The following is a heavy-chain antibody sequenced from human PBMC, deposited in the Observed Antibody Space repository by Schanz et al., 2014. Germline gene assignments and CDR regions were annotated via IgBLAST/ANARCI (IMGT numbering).Heavy chain of an antibody. J-gene: IGHJ6*02. V-gene: IGHV3-20*04. CDR1: GFTFDDYG. CDR2: FTWNSDSA. D-gene: IGHD6-19*01. CDR3: ARVLAVAGTLWGYYYGMDV. Sequence: VQLVESGGSVVRPGGSLRLSCAASGFTFDDYGMSWVRQAPGKGLEWVSGFTWNSDSAGYADSLRGRFTISRDNAKNSLYLQMNSLRAEDTAVYYCARVLAVAGTLWGYYYGMDVWGQGTTVTVSS.